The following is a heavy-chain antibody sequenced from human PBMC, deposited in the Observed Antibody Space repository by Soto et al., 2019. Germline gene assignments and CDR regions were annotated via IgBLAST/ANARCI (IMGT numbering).Heavy chain of an antibody. V-gene: IGHV1-8*01. CDR3: ARRAETNGWNGFGADKYYFDF. D-gene: IGHD1-1*01. J-gene: IGHJ4*02. Sequence: QVQLVQSGAEVRKPGASVKVSCEASGYTFTSYDIYWVRQATGQGLEWMGWVNPSTGNSGYAQKFQGRVTMTSDTSISTAHMELSSLRSEDTAVYYCARRAETNGWNGFGADKYYFDFWGQGTLVTVSS. CDR1: GYTFTSYD. CDR2: VNPSTGNS.